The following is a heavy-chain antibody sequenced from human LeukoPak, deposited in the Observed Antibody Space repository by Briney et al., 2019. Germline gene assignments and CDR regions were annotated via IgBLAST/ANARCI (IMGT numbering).Heavy chain of an antibody. Sequence: GGSLRLSCAASGFTFSSYAMSWVRQAPGKGLEWVSAISGSGGSTYYADSVKGRFTISRDNSKNTLYLQMNSLGAEDTAVYYCARGLPSYYYDSSGYLRFDYWGQGTLVTVSS. V-gene: IGHV3-23*01. CDR1: GFTFSSYA. CDR2: ISGSGGST. D-gene: IGHD3-22*01. J-gene: IGHJ4*02. CDR3: ARGLPSYYYDSSGYLRFDY.